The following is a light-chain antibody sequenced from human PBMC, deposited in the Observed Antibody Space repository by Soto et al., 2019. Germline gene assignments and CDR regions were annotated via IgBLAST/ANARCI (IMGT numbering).Light chain of an antibody. Sequence: QSVLTQPPSVSRTPGQRVTISCSGSSSNIGSNYVYWYQQLPGTAPKLLIYRNNQRPSGVPDRFSGSKSGTSASLAISGLRSEDEADYYCAAWDDSLSGRVFGGGTKLTVL. V-gene: IGLV1-47*01. CDR3: AAWDDSLSGRV. CDR2: RNN. J-gene: IGLJ3*02. CDR1: SSNIGSNY.